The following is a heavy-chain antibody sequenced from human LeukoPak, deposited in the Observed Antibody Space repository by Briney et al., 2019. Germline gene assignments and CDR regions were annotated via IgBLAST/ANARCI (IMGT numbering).Heavy chain of an antibody. J-gene: IGHJ3*02. Sequence: SETLSLTCAVYGGSFSGYYWSWIRQPPGKGLEWIGEINHSGSTNYNPSLKSRVTISVDTSKNQFSLKLSSVTAADTAVYYCASLHDYGDDDAFNIWGQETMVTVSS. D-gene: IGHD4-17*01. CDR1: GGSFSGYY. V-gene: IGHV4-34*01. CDR3: ASLHDYGDDDAFNI. CDR2: INHSGST.